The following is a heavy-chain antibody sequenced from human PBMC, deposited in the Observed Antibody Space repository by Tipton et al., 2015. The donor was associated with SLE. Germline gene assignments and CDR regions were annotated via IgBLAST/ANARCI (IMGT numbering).Heavy chain of an antibody. CDR1: GFIFTDYY. D-gene: IGHD3-3*01. V-gene: IGHV3-11*01. CDR2: ISGSGSTI. CDR3: ERRITEYFDY. Sequence: SLRLSCAASGFIFTDYYMSWIRQAPGKGLEWVSYISGSGSTIYYADSVKGRFTISRDNAKNSLYLQMNSLRAEDTAVYYCERRITEYFDYWGQGTLVTVSS. J-gene: IGHJ4*02.